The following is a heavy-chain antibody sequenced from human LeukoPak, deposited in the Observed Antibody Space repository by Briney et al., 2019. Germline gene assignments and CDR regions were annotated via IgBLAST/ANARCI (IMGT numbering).Heavy chain of an antibody. CDR3: AKDLSSAITSALVLDV. V-gene: IGHV3-9*01. J-gene: IGHJ6*02. CDR2: ITWNRDNI. CDR1: GFTFDDYA. Sequence: GGSLRLSCTVSGFTFDDYAMHWVRHTPGKGLEWVAGITWNRDNIGYGDSVKGRFTISGDNVKNVLYLQMNSLGPEDTALYYCAKDLSSAITSALVLDVWGQGTTV. D-gene: IGHD3-22*01.